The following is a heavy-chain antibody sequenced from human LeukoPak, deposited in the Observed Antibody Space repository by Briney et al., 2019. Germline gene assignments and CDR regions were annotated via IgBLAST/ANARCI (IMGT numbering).Heavy chain of an antibody. Sequence: GGSLRLSCVGSGFTFSQYGMNCVRQAPGKGLEWVSSISSDSSYVYYVDSVMGRFTISRDNAKNSLYLQMSSLRAEDTAVYYCAKSLVAGYYFDSWGQGTLVTVSS. CDR2: ISSDSSYV. J-gene: IGHJ4*02. V-gene: IGHV3-21*01. CDR3: AKSLVAGYYFDS. D-gene: IGHD5-12*01. CDR1: GFTFSQYG.